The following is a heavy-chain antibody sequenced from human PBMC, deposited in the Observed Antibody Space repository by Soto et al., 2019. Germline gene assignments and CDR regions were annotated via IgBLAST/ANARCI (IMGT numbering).Heavy chain of an antibody. J-gene: IGHJ5*02. CDR1: GFTFSSYS. CDR3: ARGLGVANNWFDP. V-gene: IGHV3-48*02. D-gene: IGHD2-21*01. CDR2: ISSSSSTI. Sequence: EVQLVESGGGLVQPGGSLRLSCAASGFTFSSYSMNWVRQAPGKGLEWVSYISSSSSTIYYADSVKGRFTISRDNAKNSLYLQMNSPRDADTAVYYCARGLGVANNWFDPWGQGTLVTVSS.